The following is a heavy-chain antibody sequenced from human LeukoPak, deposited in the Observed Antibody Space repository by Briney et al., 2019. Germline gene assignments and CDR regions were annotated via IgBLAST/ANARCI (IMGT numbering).Heavy chain of an antibody. CDR3: ARSRSYYYDSSGSGVYFDY. V-gene: IGHV4-39*01. D-gene: IGHD3-22*01. J-gene: IGHJ4*02. CDR2: IYYSGST. CDR1: GGSISSSSYY. Sequence: PSETLSLTCTVSGGSISSSSYYWGWIRQPPGKGLEWIGRIYYSGSTYYNPSLKSRVTISVDTSKNQFSLKLSSVTAADTAVYYCARSRSYYYDSSGSGVYFDYWGQGTLVTVSS.